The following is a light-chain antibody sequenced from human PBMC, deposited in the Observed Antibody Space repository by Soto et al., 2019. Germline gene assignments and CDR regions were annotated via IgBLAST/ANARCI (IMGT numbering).Light chain of an antibody. CDR1: QTITNL. J-gene: IGKJ1*01. V-gene: IGKV1-5*03. CDR2: KAS. Sequence: DIQMTQSPSSLSASVGDRVTITCRASQTITNLLAWSQQKPGKAPEILIYKASSLQSGVPSRFSGSGSGTEFTLTISSLQPDDSATYYCLQYYDYRTFGQGTKVDI. CDR3: LQYYDYRT.